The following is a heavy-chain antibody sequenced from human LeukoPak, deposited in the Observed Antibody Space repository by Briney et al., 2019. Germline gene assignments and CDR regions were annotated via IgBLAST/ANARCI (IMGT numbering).Heavy chain of an antibody. CDR3: AKDALRAVPYYFDY. V-gene: IGHV3-23*01. D-gene: IGHD3-10*01. CDR1: GFNLDDHG. CDR2: ISGSGYSA. Sequence: GGSLRLSCAASGFNLDDHGMSWVRQAPGKGLEWVAAISGSGYSAYYADSVKGRFTISRDNSKNTLFLEMNSLRPEDTAVYYCAKDALRAVPYYFDYWGQGTLVTVSS. J-gene: IGHJ4*02.